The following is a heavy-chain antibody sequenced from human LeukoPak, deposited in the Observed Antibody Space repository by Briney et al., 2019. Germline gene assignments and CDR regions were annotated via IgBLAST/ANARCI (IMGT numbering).Heavy chain of an antibody. Sequence: GGSLRLSCAASGFTFRSYGMTWARQAPGKGLEWVSAISATADDTWYADSVKGRFTISRDNSKNTLYLQMGSLRAEDMAVYYCAREQEEMGYYYYYMDVWGKGTTVTVSS. CDR1: GFTFRSYG. J-gene: IGHJ6*03. CDR3: AREQEEMGYYYYYMDV. V-gene: IGHV3-23*01. CDR2: ISATADDT. D-gene: IGHD5-24*01.